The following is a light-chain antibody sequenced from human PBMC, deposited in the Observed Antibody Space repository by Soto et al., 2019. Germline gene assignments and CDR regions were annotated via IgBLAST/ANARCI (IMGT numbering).Light chain of an antibody. CDR3: ATWDDSLSGWV. J-gene: IGLJ3*02. CDR2: YNN. V-gene: IGLV1-40*01. CDR1: NSNIGAGYD. Sequence: QSVLTQPPSVSGAPGQRVTISCTGSNSNIGAGYDVHWYQQLPGTAPKLLIYYNNIRPSGVPDRFSGSKSGTSASLAITGLQAEDEADYYCATWDDSLSGWVFGGGTKLTVL.